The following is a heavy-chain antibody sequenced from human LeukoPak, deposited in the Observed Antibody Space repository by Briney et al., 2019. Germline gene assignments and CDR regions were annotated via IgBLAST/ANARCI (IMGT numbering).Heavy chain of an antibody. V-gene: IGHV3-11*01. D-gene: IGHD4-17*01. J-gene: IGHJ3*02. Sequence: GGSLRLSCAASGFTFSDYYMSWIRQAPGKGLEWVSHISNDYSTIYYADSVKDRFTISRDNSKNTLYLQMNSLRAEDTAVYYCGRDPNGDYIGAFDMWGQGTVVTVSS. CDR3: GRDPNGDYIGAFDM. CDR1: GFTFSDYY. CDR2: ISNDYSTI.